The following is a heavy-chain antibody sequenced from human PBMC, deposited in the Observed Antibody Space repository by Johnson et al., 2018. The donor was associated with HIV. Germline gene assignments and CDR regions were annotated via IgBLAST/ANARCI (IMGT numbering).Heavy chain of an antibody. CDR1: GFAFDDYA. D-gene: IGHD6-19*01. J-gene: IGHJ3*01. CDR2: ITWNSGEI. CDR3: AKRRVAGDDAFDV. V-gene: IGHV3-9*01. Sequence: VQLVESGGGLVQPGRSLRLSCAASGFAFDDYAMHWLRQAPGKGLEWVSGITWNSGEIAYADSVKGRFTISRDNAKNSLFLQMTSLRAEDTAMYYCAKRRVAGDDAFDVWGQGTMVIVSS.